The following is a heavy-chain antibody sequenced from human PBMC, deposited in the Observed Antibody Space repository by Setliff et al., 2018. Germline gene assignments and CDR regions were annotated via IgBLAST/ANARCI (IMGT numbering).Heavy chain of an antibody. J-gene: IGHJ4*02. CDR3: ARTCSGSGCYAGLES. D-gene: IGHD2-15*01. Sequence: GGSLRLSCAASGFTFSTYRMHWVRQAPGKGLEWVAVIWDDGVKKYHADSVKGRFTISRDNSKNTLYLQMNSLRPEDMAVYYCARTCSGSGCYAGLESWGQGTPVTVSS. CDR2: IWDDGVKK. V-gene: IGHV3-33*08. CDR1: GFTFSTYR.